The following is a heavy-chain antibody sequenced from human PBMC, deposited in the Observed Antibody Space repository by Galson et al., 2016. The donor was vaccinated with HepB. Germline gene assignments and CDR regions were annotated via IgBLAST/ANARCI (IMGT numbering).Heavy chain of an antibody. Sequence: CAASGFTFSRYWMHWVRQSPGKGLVWASRINYDGSITDYADSVKGRFTISRDNAKNTLYLQVNSLRAEDTAVYYCASLPDCSGNTCYTILDYWGQGTLVTVSS. J-gene: IGHJ4*02. D-gene: IGHD2-15*01. CDR3: ASLPDCSGNTCYTILDY. CDR2: INYDGSIT. V-gene: IGHV3-74*01. CDR1: GFTFSRYW.